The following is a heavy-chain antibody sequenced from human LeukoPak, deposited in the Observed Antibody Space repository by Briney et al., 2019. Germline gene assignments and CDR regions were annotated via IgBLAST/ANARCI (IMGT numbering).Heavy chain of an antibody. Sequence: SETLSLTCTVSGGSLSSSSHYWAWIRQPPGKGLEWIGEINHSGSTNYNPSLKSRVTISVDTSKNQFSLKLSSVTAADTAVYYCARIAAAGNYWGQGTLVTVSS. D-gene: IGHD2-21*01. J-gene: IGHJ4*02. CDR2: INHSGST. CDR3: ARIAAAGNY. CDR1: GGSLSSSSHY. V-gene: IGHV4-39*07.